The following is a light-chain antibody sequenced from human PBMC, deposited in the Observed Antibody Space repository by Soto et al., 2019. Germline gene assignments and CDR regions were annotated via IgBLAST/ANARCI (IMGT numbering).Light chain of an antibody. CDR1: QSIRSH. V-gene: IGKV3-15*01. Sequence: EIVMTQSPATLSVSPGEGATLSCRASQSIRSHLAWYQQRPGQAPRLLIYDASTRATGIPARFSGSGSGTEFTLTISSLQSEDFAVYYCQQYNNWPSGTFGQGTKV. J-gene: IGKJ1*01. CDR3: QQYNNWPSGT. CDR2: DAS.